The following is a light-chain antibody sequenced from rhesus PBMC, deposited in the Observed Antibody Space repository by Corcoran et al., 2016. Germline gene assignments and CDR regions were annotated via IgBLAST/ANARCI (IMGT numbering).Light chain of an antibody. CDR2: KAS. CDR3: QHGYGTPYS. V-gene: IGKV1-74*01. CDR1: ENVNNS. J-gene: IGKJ2*01. Sequence: DIQMTQSPSSLSASVGDRVTITCRASENVNNSLNWYQQKPGKAPKLLIYKASTLQSGVPSRFSCSGSETDYTFTISSLQPEEVATYYCQHGYGTPYSFGQGTKVEIK.